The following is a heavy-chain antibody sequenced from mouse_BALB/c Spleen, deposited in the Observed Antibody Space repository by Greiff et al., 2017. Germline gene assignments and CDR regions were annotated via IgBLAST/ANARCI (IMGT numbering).Heavy chain of an antibody. CDR1: GFTFSSYA. CDR3: ARGNYYAMDY. Sequence: EVKLMESGGGLVKPGGSLKLSCAASGFTFSSYAMSWVRQTPEKRLDWVASISSGGSTYYPDSVKGRFTISRDNARNILYLQMSSLRSEDTAMYYCARGNYYAMDYWGQGTSVTVSS. V-gene: IGHV5-6-5*01. J-gene: IGHJ4*01. CDR2: ISSGGST.